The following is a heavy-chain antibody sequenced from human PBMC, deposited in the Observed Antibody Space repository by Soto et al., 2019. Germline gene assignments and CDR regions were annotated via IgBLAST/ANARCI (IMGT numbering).Heavy chain of an antibody. Sequence: WGSLRLSCAASGFTFVSYAISCFRHSPWKGREWVSAISGSGGSTYYADSVKGRFTISRDNSKNTLYLQMNSLRAEDTAVYYCAKVPVVATTYYYFDYWGQGTLVTVSS. CDR3: AKVPVVATTYYYFDY. CDR2: ISGSGGST. D-gene: IGHD5-12*01. J-gene: IGHJ4*02. V-gene: IGHV3-23*01. CDR1: GFTFVSYA.